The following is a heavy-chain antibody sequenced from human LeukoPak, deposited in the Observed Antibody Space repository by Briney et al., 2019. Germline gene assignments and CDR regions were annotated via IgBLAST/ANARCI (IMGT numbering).Heavy chain of an antibody. CDR1: GFPFSNHG. CDR2: IWYDGSKK. J-gene: IGHJ4*02. CDR3: AMYSGSDWELNY. D-gene: IGHD5-12*01. Sequence: GRSLRLSCATSGFPFSNHGMYWVRQAPGKGLEWVAIIWYDGSKKYYGDSVKGRFTVSRDNSKNTLYLQMNSLGAEDTAVYYCAMYSGSDWELNYWGQGTLVTVSS. V-gene: IGHV3-33*01.